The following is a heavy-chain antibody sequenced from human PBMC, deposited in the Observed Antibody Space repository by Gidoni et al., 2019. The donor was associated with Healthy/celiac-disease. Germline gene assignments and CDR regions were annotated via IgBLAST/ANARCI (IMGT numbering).Heavy chain of an antibody. D-gene: IGHD6-13*01. V-gene: IGHV4-39*01. Sequence: QLQLQESGPGLVKPSETLSLTCTVPGGSISSSSYYWGWIRQPPGKGLEWIGSIYYSGSTYYNPSLKSRVTISVDTSKNQFSLKLSSVTAADTAVYYCARRLGAAGSFDYWGQGTLVTVSS. J-gene: IGHJ4*02. CDR2: IYYSGST. CDR1: GGSISSSSYY. CDR3: ARRLGAAGSFDY.